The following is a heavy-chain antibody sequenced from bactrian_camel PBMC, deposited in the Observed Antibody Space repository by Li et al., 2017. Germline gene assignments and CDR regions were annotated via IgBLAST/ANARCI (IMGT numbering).Heavy chain of an antibody. D-gene: IGHD4*01. V-gene: IGHV3S55*01. Sequence: HVQLVESGGGSVEAGDTLTLSCATPALTPSGYCMGWFRQVPGKEREGVACINAFSGTSYADSMEGRFIISRDNAKTILYLEMNSLKPEDTAMYYCAAGPENFYSDYGDYGTFCGANFGSWGQGTQVTVS. CDR1: ALTPSGYC. CDR2: INAFSGT. CDR3: AAGPENFYSDYGDYGTFCGANFGS. J-gene: IGHJ6*01.